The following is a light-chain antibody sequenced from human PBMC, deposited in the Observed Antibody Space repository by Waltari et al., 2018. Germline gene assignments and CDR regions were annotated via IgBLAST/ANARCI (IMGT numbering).Light chain of an antibody. CDR3: SSYVGSNNPV. CDR2: EVS. CDR1: SSYLGGYYF. V-gene: IGLV2-8*01. Sequence: QSALTQPPSASGSPGQSVTISCTGTSSYLGGYYFVSWYQHHPGTAPKLMIYEVSKRPSGVPDRFSGSKSGNTASLTVSGLQAEDEADYYCSSYVGSNNPVFGGGTKLTVL. J-gene: IGLJ2*01.